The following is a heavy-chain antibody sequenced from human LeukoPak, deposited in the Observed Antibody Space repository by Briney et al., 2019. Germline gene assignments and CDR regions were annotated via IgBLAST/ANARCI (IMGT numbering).Heavy chain of an antibody. J-gene: IGHJ4*02. D-gene: IGHD5-18*01. CDR2: ISAYNGNT. CDR3: ARDLGTGYSYGYFDY. V-gene: IGHV1-18*01. Sequence: ASVKVSCKASGYTFTSYGISWVRQAPGQGLKWMGWISAYNGNTNYAQKLQGRVIMTTDTSTSTAYMELRSLRSDDTAVYYCARDLGTGYSYGYFDYWGQGTLVTVSS. CDR1: GYTFTSYG.